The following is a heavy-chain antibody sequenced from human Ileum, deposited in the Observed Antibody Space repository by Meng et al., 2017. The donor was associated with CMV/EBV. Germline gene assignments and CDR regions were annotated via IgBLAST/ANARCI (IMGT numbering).Heavy chain of an antibody. J-gene: IGHJ5*02. Sequence: SGASFTNYYWIWIRQPPGKGLEWIGKINHSGSTTYKSSLRSRVTISVDTSKNQFSLNLTAVTAADTAVYYCARGRGTSGWSAAGFDPWGQGTLVTVSS. D-gene: IGHD6-19*01. CDR1: GASFTNYY. V-gene: IGHV4-34*01. CDR2: INHSGST. CDR3: ARGRGTSGWSAAGFDP.